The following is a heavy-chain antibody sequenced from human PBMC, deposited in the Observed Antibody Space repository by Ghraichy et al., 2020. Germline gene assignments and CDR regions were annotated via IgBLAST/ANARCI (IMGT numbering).Heavy chain of an antibody. CDR2: ISVTGGDR. CDR3: AKVRSGWHDAFDM. D-gene: IGHD6-19*01. Sequence: GGSLRLSCAASGFTFNNYAMTWVRQAPGKGLEWVATISVTGGDRYYADSVKGRFTISRENSKNTLYLQMNSLRAEDTGVYNCAKVRSGWHDAFDMWGQGTMVTVSS. V-gene: IGHV3-23*01. CDR1: GFTFNNYA. J-gene: IGHJ3*02.